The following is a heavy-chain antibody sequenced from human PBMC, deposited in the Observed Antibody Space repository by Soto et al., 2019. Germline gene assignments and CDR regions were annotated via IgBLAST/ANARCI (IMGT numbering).Heavy chain of an antibody. Sequence: VGSLRLSGAASGFTFSSYGMYWVRQAPGKGLEWVAVISYDGTNKYYADSVKGRFTISRDNSKNTLYLQTNSLRAEDTAVYYCAKGRVTTPVGYFDYWGQGTLVTVSS. J-gene: IGHJ4*02. CDR2: ISYDGTNK. V-gene: IGHV3-30*18. CDR1: GFTFSSYG. D-gene: IGHD2-21*02. CDR3: AKGRVTTPVGYFDY.